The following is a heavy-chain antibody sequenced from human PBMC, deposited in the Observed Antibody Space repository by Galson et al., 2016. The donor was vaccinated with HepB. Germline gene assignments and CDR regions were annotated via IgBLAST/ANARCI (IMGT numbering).Heavy chain of an antibody. D-gene: IGHD3-10*01. Sequence: SLRLSCAASGFTVSSTYMPWVRQAPGKGLEWVSGIYSGSNTYYADSVKGRFTISRDNSKSTLYLQMNSLRVEDTAVYYCARDRSSGSGNFGYWGQGTLVTVSS. CDR1: GFTVSSTY. CDR3: ARDRSSGSGNFGY. CDR2: IYSGSNT. V-gene: IGHV3-53*01. J-gene: IGHJ4*02.